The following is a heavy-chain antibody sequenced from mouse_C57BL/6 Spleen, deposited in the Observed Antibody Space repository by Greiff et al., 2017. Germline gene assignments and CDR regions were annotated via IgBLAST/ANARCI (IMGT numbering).Heavy chain of an antibody. V-gene: IGHV1-66*01. J-gene: IGHJ1*03. CDR1: GYSFTSYY. Sequence: QVQLKQSGPELVKPGASVKISCKASGYSFTSYYIHWVKQRPGQGLEWIGWIYPGSGNTKYNEKFKGKATLTADTSSSTAYMQLSSLTSEDSAVYYCARGPWYFDVWGTGTTVTVSS. CDR2: IYPGSGNT. CDR3: ARGPWYFDV.